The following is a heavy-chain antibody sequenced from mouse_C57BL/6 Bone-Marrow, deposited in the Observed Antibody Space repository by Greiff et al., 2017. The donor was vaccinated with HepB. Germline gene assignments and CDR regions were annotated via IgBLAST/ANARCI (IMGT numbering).Heavy chain of an antibody. V-gene: IGHV1-76*01. Sequence: VQLQQSGAELVRPGASVKLSCKASGYTFTDYYINWVKQRPGQGLEWIARIYPGSGNTYYNEKFKGKATLTAEKSSSTAYMQLSSLTSEDSAVYFCASWGGAYWGQGTLVTVSA. CDR2: IYPGSGNT. CDR3: ASWGGAY. CDR1: GYTFTDYY. J-gene: IGHJ3*01. D-gene: IGHD4-1*01.